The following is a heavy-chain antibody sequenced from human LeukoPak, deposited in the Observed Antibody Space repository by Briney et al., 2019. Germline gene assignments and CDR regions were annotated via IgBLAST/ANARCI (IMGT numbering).Heavy chain of an antibody. CDR2: IIEGGDVK. D-gene: IGHD6-19*01. CDR3: ARVGKNGWDFDH. Sequence: GGSLRLSCAASGFSFSSYAMTWVRQAPGKGLAWVANIIEGGDVKYYVDSVKGRFTISRDNTKNSLYLQMTSLRADDTAVYYCARVGKNGWDFDHWGQGTLVTVSS. J-gene: IGHJ4*02. V-gene: IGHV3-7*01. CDR1: GFSFSSYA.